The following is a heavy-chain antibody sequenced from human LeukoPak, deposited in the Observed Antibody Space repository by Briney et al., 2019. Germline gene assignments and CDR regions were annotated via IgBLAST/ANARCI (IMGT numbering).Heavy chain of an antibody. V-gene: IGHV4-39*01. CDR3: ARHICHGDGDKRGFEH. CDR2: IHRRGRT. Sequence: SETLCLPCIVSGDSHSSSDYCGASGRQPPGRGLGWNPSIHRRGRTDYNPSGQSRVTISVDTSRNHFSLMLSSVSVADTVVFHCARHICHGDGDKRGFEHWGQGTLVTVSS. CDR1: GDSHSSSDYC. J-gene: IGHJ4*02. D-gene: IGHD4-17*01.